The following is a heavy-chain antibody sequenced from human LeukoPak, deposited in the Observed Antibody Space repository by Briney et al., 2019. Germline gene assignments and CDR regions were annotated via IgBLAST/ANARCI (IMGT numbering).Heavy chain of an antibody. CDR2: IFPGDSDN. V-gene: IGHV5-51*01. D-gene: IGHD2-15*01. J-gene: IGHJ4*02. CDR3: ASEYCSGGNCYFDY. CDR1: EYSFATYW. Sequence: VESPVIYCKSSEYSFATYWIGWVPQMPGQGLEWMGIIFPGDSDNRYSPSFQSQVTISADKSISTAYLQWSSLKASDTAIYYCASEYCSGGNCYFDYWGQGTLVTVSS.